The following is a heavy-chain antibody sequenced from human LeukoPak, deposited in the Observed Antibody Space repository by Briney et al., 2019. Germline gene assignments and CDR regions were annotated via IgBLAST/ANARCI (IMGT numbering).Heavy chain of an antibody. D-gene: IGHD3-22*01. Sequence: GGSLRLSCAASGFTFGSYGMHWVRQAPGKGLEWVSYISSSGSTIYYADSVKGRFTISRDNAKNSLYLQMNSLRAEDTAVYYCARVINYYETDVDYWGQGTLVTVSS. CDR2: ISSSGSTI. V-gene: IGHV3-48*04. CDR3: ARVINYYETDVDY. J-gene: IGHJ4*02. CDR1: GFTFGSYG.